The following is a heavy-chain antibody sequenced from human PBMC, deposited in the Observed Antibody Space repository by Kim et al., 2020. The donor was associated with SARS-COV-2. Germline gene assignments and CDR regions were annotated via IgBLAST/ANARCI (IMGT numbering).Heavy chain of an antibody. CDR3: ASHRDSSGCFQH. CDR1: GGSISSSSYY. V-gene: IGHV4-39*01. CDR2: IYYSGST. J-gene: IGHJ1*01. Sequence: SETLSLTCTVSGGSISSSSYYWGWIRQPPGKGLEWIGSIYYSGSTYYNPSLKSRVTISVDTSKNQFSLKLSSVTAADTDVYYCASHRDSSGCFQHWGQGTLVTVSS. D-gene: IGHD6-19*01.